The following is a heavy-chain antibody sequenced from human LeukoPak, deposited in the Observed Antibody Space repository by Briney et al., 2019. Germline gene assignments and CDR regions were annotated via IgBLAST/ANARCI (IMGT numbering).Heavy chain of an antibody. V-gene: IGHV4-59*01. CDR3: ARVLGDSKSFDY. J-gene: IGHJ4*02. CDR1: GVSISSYY. Sequence: SETLSLTCTVSGVSISSYYWSWLRQPPGKGLEWIGYIYYSGSTNYNPSLKSRVTISVDTSKNQFSLKLSSVTAADTAVYYCARVLGDSKSFDYWGQGTLVTVSS. D-gene: IGHD4-17*01. CDR2: IYYSGST.